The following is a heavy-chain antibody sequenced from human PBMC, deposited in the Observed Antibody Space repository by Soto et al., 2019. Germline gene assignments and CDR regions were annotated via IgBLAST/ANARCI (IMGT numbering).Heavy chain of an antibody. Sequence: ASVKVSFNASLYTFTSYYMHWLRQSPVQGLEWMGIINPSGGSTSYAQKFQGRVTMTRDTSTSTVYMELSSLRSEDTAVYYCARDGIVVVPAEETYGMDVWGQGTTVTVSS. CDR1: LYTFTSYY. D-gene: IGHD2-2*01. V-gene: IGHV1-46*01. CDR2: INPSGGST. J-gene: IGHJ6*02. CDR3: ARDGIVVVPAEETYGMDV.